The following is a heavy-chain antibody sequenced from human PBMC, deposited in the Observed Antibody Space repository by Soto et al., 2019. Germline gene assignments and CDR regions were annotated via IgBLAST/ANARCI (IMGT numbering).Heavy chain of an antibody. CDR1: GFNFSTFS. J-gene: IGHJ1*01. CDR2: ISYDGSNK. D-gene: IGHD6-19*01. CDR3: AKDLRKWTAVAGPFQD. Sequence: QVQLVQSEGGVVQPGRSLRLSCAASGFNFSTFSMHWVRQAPGKGLEWVAFISYDGSNKFYADSVKGRFTVSRDNSNNTLYLQLTSPRLDDTAVYLCAKDLRKWTAVAGPFQDWGQGTLVAVSS. V-gene: IGHV3-30*18.